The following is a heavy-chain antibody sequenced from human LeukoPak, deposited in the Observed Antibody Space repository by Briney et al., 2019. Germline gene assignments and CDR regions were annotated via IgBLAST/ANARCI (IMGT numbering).Heavy chain of an antibody. CDR3: ARAYSGYEAFDY. V-gene: IGHV1-2*02. CDR1: GYTFTGYY. D-gene: IGHD5-12*01. Sequence: ASVKVSCKASGYTFTGYYMHWVRQAPGQGLEWMGWINPNSGGTNYAQKFQGRATMTRDTSITYMELSSLRSDDTAVYYCARAYSGYEAFDYWGQGTLVTVSS. CDR2: INPNSGGT. J-gene: IGHJ4*02.